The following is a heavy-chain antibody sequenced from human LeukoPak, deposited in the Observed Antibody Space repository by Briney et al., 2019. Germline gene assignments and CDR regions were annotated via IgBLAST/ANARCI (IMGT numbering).Heavy chain of an antibody. J-gene: IGHJ4*02. Sequence: ASVKVSCTASGYTFTSYDINWVRQAPGQGLEWMGWMNPNSGNTGYAQKFQGRVTMTRNTSISTAYMELSSLRSEDTAVYYCASSMYYYDSSGYPFDYWGQGTLVTVSS. D-gene: IGHD3-22*01. CDR2: MNPNSGNT. V-gene: IGHV1-8*01. CDR1: GYTFTSYD. CDR3: ASSMYYYDSSGYPFDY.